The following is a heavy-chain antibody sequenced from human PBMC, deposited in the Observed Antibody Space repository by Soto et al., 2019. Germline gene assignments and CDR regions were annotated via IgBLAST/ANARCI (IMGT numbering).Heavy chain of an antibody. D-gene: IGHD2-15*01. CDR3: ASEMTKVLVAARWFVP. Sequence: GASVKVSCKASGYTFTSYGISWVRQAPGQGLEWMGWISAYNGNTNYAQKLQGRVTMTTDTSTGTAYMELRSLRSDDTAVYYCASEMTKVLVAARWFVPWGKGTLVTVYS. V-gene: IGHV1-18*01. CDR2: ISAYNGNT. J-gene: IGHJ5*02. CDR1: GYTFTSYG.